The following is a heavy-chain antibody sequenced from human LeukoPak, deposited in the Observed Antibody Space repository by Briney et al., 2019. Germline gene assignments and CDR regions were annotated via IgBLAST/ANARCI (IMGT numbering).Heavy chain of an antibody. CDR3: ARVLYDSSGYDAFDI. CDR1: GFTVSSNY. J-gene: IGHJ3*02. Sequence: PGGSLRVSCAASGFTVSSNYMSWVRQAPGNGLEWVSSISSSSSYIYYADSVKGRFTISRDNAKNSLYLQMNSLRAEDTAVYYCARVLYDSSGYDAFDIWGQGTMVTVSS. CDR2: ISSSSSYI. V-gene: IGHV3-21*01. D-gene: IGHD3-22*01.